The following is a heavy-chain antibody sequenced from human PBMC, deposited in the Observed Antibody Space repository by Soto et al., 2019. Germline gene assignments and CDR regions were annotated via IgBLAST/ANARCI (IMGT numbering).Heavy chain of an antibody. J-gene: IGHJ4*02. CDR3: ARGSAGHYNSGTLLD. CDR2: ISYDGSNE. CDR1: GFTFSTYA. Sequence: QVQVVESGGGVVQPGRSLRLSCAASGFTFSTYAMHWVRQAPGKGLEWVAVISYDGSNEYYVDSVKCRFTISRDNSKNTLYLQMNSLREEDTDVYYCARGSAGHYNSGTLLDWGQGALVTVSS. V-gene: IGHV3-30-3*01. D-gene: IGHD3-10*01.